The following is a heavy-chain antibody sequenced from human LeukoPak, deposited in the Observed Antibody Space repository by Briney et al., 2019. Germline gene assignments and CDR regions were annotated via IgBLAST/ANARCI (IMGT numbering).Heavy chain of an antibody. CDR1: GFTISSYS. Sequence: PGGSLRLSCAASGFTISSYSMNWVRQFPGKGLEWVSYISGSSSTIHYADSVKDRFIISRDNAKNSLYLQMNSLRAEDSAVYFCAREAVRFLEWANGMDVWGQGTTVIVSS. J-gene: IGHJ6*02. D-gene: IGHD3-3*01. V-gene: IGHV3-48*04. CDR3: AREAVRFLEWANGMDV. CDR2: ISGSSSTI.